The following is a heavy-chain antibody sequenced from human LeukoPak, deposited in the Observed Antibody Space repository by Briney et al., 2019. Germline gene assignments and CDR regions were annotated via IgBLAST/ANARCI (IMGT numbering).Heavy chain of an antibody. Sequence: GGSLRLSCAASGFTFSSYAMSWVREAPGKGLECVSAISGSGGSTYYADSVKGRFTISRDNSKNMLYLQMNSLRAEDTAVYYCAKDSYGSEDYWGQGTLVTVSS. CDR3: AKDSYGSEDY. J-gene: IGHJ4*02. CDR2: ISGSGGST. CDR1: GFTFSSYA. V-gene: IGHV3-23*01. D-gene: IGHD3-10*01.